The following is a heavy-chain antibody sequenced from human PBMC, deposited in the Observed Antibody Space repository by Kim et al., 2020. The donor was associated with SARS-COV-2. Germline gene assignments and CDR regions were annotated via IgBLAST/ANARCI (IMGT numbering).Heavy chain of an antibody. D-gene: IGHD3-16*01. CDR3: ARHVFWGYRLFPFDY. CDR1: GGSISSYY. Sequence: SETLSLTCTVSGGSISSYYWSWIRQPPGKGLEWIGYIYYSGSTNYNPSLKSRVTISVDTSKNQFSLKLSSVTAADTAVYYCARHVFWGYRLFPFDYWGQGTLVTVSS. CDR2: IYYSGST. V-gene: IGHV4-59*08. J-gene: IGHJ4*02.